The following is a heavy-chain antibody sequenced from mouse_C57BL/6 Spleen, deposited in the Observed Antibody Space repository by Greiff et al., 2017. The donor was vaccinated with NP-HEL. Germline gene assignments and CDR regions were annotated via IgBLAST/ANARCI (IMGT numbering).Heavy chain of an antibody. CDR3: ARSRSSYYYAMDY. CDR1: GYTFTDYN. V-gene: IGHV1-18*01. CDR2: INPNNGGT. Sequence: DVKLQESGPELVKPGASVKIPCKASGYTFTDYNMDWVKQSHGKSLEWIGDINPNNGGTIYNQKFKGKATLTVDKSSSTAYMELRSLTSEDTAVYYCARSRSSYYYAMDYWGQGTSVTVSS. D-gene: IGHD3-1*01. J-gene: IGHJ4*01.